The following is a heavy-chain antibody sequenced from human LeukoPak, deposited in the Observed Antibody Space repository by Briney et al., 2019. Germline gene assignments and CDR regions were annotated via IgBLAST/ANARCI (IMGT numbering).Heavy chain of an antibody. CDR1: GFTFSSYG. J-gene: IGHJ4*02. V-gene: IGHV3-23*01. D-gene: IGHD1-26*01. CDR3: AKDAYSGSYYCPTKSYFDY. CDR2: ISYSGGST. Sequence: GGSLRLSCAASGFTFSSYGMIWVRQAPGKGLEWVSGISYSGGSTDYADSAKGRFTISRDNSKNTLYLQMKSLRSEDTAVYYCAKDAYSGSYYCPTKSYFDYWGQGTLVTVSS.